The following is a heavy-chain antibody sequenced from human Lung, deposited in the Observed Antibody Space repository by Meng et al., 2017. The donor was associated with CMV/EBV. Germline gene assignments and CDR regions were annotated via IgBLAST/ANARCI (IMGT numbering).Heavy chain of an antibody. CDR2: INPNSGGT. V-gene: IGHV1-2*02. CDR3: ARFVDTAMASGWLDP. Sequence: SGYTFTGYYMHWVRQAPGQGLEWMGWINPNSGGTNYAQKFQGRVTMTRDTSISTAYMELSRLRSDDTAVYYCARFVDTAMASGWLDPWGQGTLVTVSS. D-gene: IGHD5-18*01. CDR1: GYTFTGYY. J-gene: IGHJ5*02.